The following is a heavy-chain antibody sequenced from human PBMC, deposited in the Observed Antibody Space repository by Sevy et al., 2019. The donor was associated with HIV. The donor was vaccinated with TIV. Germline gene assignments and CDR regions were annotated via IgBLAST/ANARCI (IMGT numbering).Heavy chain of an antibody. CDR3: AKKGWYGSGSYYWYFDL. CDR1: GFTFSAYW. Sequence: GGSLRLSCAASGFTFSAYWMHWVRQAPGKGLVWVSHINTDGSGTSYADSVKGRFTISRDNAKNTLYLQMNSLRAEDTAVYYCAKKGWYGSGSYYWYFDLWGRGTLVTVSS. V-gene: IGHV3-74*01. CDR2: INTDGSGT. D-gene: IGHD3-10*01. J-gene: IGHJ2*01.